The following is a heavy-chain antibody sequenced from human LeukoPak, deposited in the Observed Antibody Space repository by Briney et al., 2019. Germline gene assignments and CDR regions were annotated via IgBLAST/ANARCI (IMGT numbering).Heavy chain of an antibody. CDR1: GYSFSTYG. Sequence: ASVKVSCKASGYSFSTYGITWVRQVPGQGLEWMGWMSAYNGNTNYAQKLQGRVTMTTDTSTSTAYMELRSLRSDDTAVYYCARRPALYNWNDGAVDYWGQGTLVTVSS. J-gene: IGHJ4*02. CDR2: MSAYNGNT. V-gene: IGHV1-18*01. D-gene: IGHD1-20*01. CDR3: ARRPALYNWNDGAVDY.